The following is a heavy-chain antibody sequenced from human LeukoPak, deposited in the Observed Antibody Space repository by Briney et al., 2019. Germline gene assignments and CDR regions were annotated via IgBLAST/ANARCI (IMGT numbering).Heavy chain of an antibody. V-gene: IGHV3-49*03. J-gene: IGHJ6*02. CDR1: RFTYGDYA. CDR3: TKAYDSSGFLHYFGMDV. Sequence: GRSLRLSCTGSRFTYGDYAMSWFRQAPGKGLEWVGFIRSKAYGETTEYAASVKGRFTISGDDSKSIAYLQMNSLKTEDTAVYYCTKAYDSSGFLHYFGMDVWGQGTTVTVSS. CDR2: IRSKAYGETT. D-gene: IGHD3-22*01.